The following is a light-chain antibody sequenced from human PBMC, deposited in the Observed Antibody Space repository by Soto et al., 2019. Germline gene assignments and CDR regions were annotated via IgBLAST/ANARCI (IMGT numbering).Light chain of an antibody. CDR2: EGS. Sequence: QSALTQPASVSGSPGQSITISCTGTSSDIGSYNLVSWYQQHPGKAPKLMIYEGSKRPAGVSDRLSGSRSGNTASLTISELQAEDEADYYCCSYASGGTYVFGTGTKVTVL. J-gene: IGLJ1*01. V-gene: IGLV2-23*01. CDR1: SSDIGSYNL. CDR3: CSYASGGTYV.